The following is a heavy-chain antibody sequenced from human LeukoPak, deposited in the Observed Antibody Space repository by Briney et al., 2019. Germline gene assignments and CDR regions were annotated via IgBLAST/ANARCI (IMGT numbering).Heavy chain of an antibody. V-gene: IGHV3-23*01. CDR3: ARAPNSTDYSAGYWYFDL. CDR1: GFTFSSYA. D-gene: IGHD2/OR15-2a*01. Sequence: PGGSLRLSCAASGFTFSSYAMSWVRQAPGKGLEWVSAISGSGGSTYCADSVKGRFTISRDNSKNTLYLQMNSLRAEDTAVYYCARAPNSTDYSAGYWYFDLWGRGALVTVSS. J-gene: IGHJ2*01. CDR2: ISGSGGST.